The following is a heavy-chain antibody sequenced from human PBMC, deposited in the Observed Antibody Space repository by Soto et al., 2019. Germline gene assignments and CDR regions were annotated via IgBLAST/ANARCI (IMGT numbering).Heavy chain of an antibody. V-gene: IGHV4-39*07. CDR2: VYYSGTT. CDR3: ARENYYDSSGYYPFDP. D-gene: IGHD3-22*01. J-gene: IGHJ5*02. Sequence: PSETLSLTCTVSGGSISSSSYYWAWVRQPPGKGLEWIGSVYYSGTTYYNPSLKSRVTISEDTSKNQFSLKLSSVTAADTAVYYCARENYYDSSGYYPFDPWGQGTLVTVSS. CDR1: GGSISSSSYY.